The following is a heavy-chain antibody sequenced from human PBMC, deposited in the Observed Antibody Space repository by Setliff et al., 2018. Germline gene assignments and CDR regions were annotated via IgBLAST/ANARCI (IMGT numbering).Heavy chain of an antibody. Sequence: PGESLKISCAASGFVFGTYGMHWVRQAPGKGLDWVASVRFDGSYKYYVDSVKGRFTISRDNSKNTLYLEMNSLRAEDTAVYYCAKDYSMAITVGYFQHWGHGTLVTVSS. D-gene: IGHD1-20*01. CDR3: AKDYSMAITVGYFQH. CDR2: VRFDGSYK. CDR1: GFVFGTYG. V-gene: IGHV3-30*02. J-gene: IGHJ1*01.